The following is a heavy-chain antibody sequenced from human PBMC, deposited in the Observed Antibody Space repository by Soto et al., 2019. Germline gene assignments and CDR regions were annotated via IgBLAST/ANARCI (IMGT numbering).Heavy chain of an antibody. J-gene: IGHJ5*02. D-gene: IGHD6-13*01. CDR1: GYTFTSYG. CDR2: INAANGDT. Sequence: ASVKVSCKASGYTFTSYGIHWVRQAPGQRLEWMGWINAANGDTKYSPKFQGRVTITRDTSASTAYMELSSLRSEDTAVYYCVGRHVSATGIDWFDPWGQGTLVTVS. CDR3: VGRHVSATGIDWFDP. V-gene: IGHV1-3*01.